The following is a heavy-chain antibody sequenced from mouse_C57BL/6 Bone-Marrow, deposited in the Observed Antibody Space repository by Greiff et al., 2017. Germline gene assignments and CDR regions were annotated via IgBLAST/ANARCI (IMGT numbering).Heavy chain of an antibody. Sequence: QVQLQQPGAELVRPGSSVKLSCKASGYTFTSYWMDWVKQRPGQGLEWIGNIYPSDSETHYNQKFKDKATLTVDKSSSTAYMQLSSLTSEDSAVYYCARRGIIYPYAMDYWGQGTSVTVSS. V-gene: IGHV1-61*01. CDR1: GYTFTSYW. D-gene: IGHD2-1*01. J-gene: IGHJ4*01. CDR3: ARRGIIYPYAMDY. CDR2: IYPSDSET.